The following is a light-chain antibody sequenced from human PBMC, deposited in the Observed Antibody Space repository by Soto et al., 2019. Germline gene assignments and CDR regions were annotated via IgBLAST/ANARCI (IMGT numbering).Light chain of an antibody. CDR2: GGS. CDR1: QTVTSSY. J-gene: IGKJ4*01. Sequence: EIVLTQSPGTLSLSPGERATLSCRASQTVTSSYIAWYQHKPGQAPRLLVFGGSSRATGIPDRFRGVGSGTYFALTITSLEPEDFAVYYCQQYGSSPHTFGGGTKVEI. CDR3: QQYGSSPHT. V-gene: IGKV3-20*01.